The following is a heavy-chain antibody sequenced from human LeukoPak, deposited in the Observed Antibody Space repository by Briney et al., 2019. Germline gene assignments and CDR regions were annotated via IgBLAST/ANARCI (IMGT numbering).Heavy chain of an antibody. CDR3: AREAYTYYYDSSGHNNWFDP. CDR2: ISAYNGNT. J-gene: IGHJ5*02. V-gene: IGHV1-18*01. D-gene: IGHD3-22*01. CDR1: GYTFTSYG. Sequence: GASVKVSCKASGYTFTSYGISWVRQAPGQGLEWMGWISAYNGNTNYALKLQGRVTMTTDTSTSTAYMELRSLRSDDTAVYYCAREAYTYYYDSSGHNNWFDPWGQGTLVTVSS.